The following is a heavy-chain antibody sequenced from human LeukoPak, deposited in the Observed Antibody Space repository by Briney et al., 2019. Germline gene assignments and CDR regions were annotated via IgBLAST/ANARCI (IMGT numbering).Heavy chain of an antibody. V-gene: IGHV4-59*08. D-gene: IGHD6-19*01. CDR3: ARQGGQWLVP. J-gene: IGHJ5*02. Sequence: SSETLSLTCTVSGGSISSYYWSWIRQPPGKGLEWIGYIYYSGSTNYNPSLKSRVTISVDTSKNQFSLKLSSVTAADTAVYYCARQGGQWLVPWGQGTLVTVSS. CDR2: IYYSGST. CDR1: GGSISSYY.